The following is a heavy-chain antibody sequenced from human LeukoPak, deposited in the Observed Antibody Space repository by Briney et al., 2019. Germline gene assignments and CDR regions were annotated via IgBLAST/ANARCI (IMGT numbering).Heavy chain of an antibody. V-gene: IGHV1-3*01. CDR1: GYTFTSYA. Sequence: GASVKVSCKASGYTFTSYAMHWVRQAPGQRLEWMGWINAGNGNTKYSQKFQGRVTITRDTSASTAYMELSSLRSEDTVVYYCARDRVSSGWYLFDYWGQGTLVTVSS. D-gene: IGHD6-19*01. CDR2: INAGNGNT. J-gene: IGHJ4*02. CDR3: ARDRVSSGWYLFDY.